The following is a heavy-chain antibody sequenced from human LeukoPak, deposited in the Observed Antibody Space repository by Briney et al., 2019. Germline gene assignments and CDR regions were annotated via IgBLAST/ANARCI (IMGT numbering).Heavy chain of an antibody. J-gene: IGHJ4*02. Sequence: GGSLRLSCAASEFTFSTYGMHWVRQAPGKGLEWVAFIRNDGSNKYHGDSVKGRFTISRDSSKNTLYLQMNSLRVEDTAVYYCAKAALGRGFCSTTSCFLDSWGQGTLVTVSS. D-gene: IGHD2-2*01. V-gene: IGHV3-30*02. CDR2: IRNDGSNK. CDR3: AKAALGRGFCSTTSCFLDS. CDR1: EFTFSTYG.